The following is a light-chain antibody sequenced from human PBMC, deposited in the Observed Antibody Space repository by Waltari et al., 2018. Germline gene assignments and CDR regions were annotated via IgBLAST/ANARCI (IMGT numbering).Light chain of an antibody. CDR2: AVS. CDR1: SSDIGTYNY. CDR3: SSYTSTDTWV. Sequence: QSALTQPASMSGSPGQSITISCTGTSSDIGTYNYFSWYQQHPGKAPKLMIYAVSNRPSGVSNRFSASKSGNTASLTISGLQAEDEADYYCSSYTSTDTWVFGGGTKLTVL. V-gene: IGLV2-14*03. J-gene: IGLJ3*02.